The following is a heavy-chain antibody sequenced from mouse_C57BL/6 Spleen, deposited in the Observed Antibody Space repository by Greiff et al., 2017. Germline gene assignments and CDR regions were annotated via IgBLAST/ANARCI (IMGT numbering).Heavy chain of an antibody. CDR1: GYTFTSYG. J-gene: IGHJ4*01. CDR2: IYPRSGNT. V-gene: IGHV1-81*01. D-gene: IGHD1-1*01. Sequence: VQLQQSGAELARPGASVKLSCKASGYTFTSYGISWVKQRTGQGLEWIGEIYPRSGNTYYNEKFKGKATLTADKSSSTAYIELRSLTSENSAVYFCARSPLLLRSSYAMDYWGQGTSVTVSS. CDR3: ARSPLLLRSSYAMDY.